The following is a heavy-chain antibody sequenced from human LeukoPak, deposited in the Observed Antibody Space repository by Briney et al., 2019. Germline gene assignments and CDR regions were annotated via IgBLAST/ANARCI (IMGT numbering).Heavy chain of an antibody. CDR3: AREGGYSGSYYSSNWFDP. CDR1: GFTVSSNY. J-gene: IGHJ5*02. CDR2: IYSGGST. V-gene: IGHV3-53*01. D-gene: IGHD1-26*01. Sequence: GGSLRLSCAASGFTVSSNYMSWVRQAPGKGLEWVSVIYSGGSTYCADSVKGRFTISRDNSKNTLYLQMNSLRAEDTAVYYCAREGGYSGSYYSSNWFDPWGQGTLVTVSS.